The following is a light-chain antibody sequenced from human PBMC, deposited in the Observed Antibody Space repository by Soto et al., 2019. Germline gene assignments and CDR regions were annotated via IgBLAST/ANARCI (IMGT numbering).Light chain of an antibody. CDR2: SNN. CDR1: SSNIGSNT. CDR3: AAWDDSLNGVV. Sequence: QYVLTQPPSASGTPGQRVTISCSGSSSNIGSNTVNWYQQLPGTAPKLHIYSNNQRPSGVPDRFSGSKSGTSASLAISGLQSEDEADYYCAAWDDSLNGVVFGGGTKLTVL. V-gene: IGLV1-44*01. J-gene: IGLJ2*01.